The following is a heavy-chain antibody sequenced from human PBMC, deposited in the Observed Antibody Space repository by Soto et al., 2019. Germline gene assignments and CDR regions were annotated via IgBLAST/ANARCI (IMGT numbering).Heavy chain of an antibody. CDR2: IYHSGTT. Sequence: QVQLQESGPGLVKPSGTLSLTCAVSSGSINSSNWWSWVRQPPGKGLEWIGEIYHSGTTNYSPSLRIRVTISVDKSKNQFSLKLSSVTAADMAVYFCARVGRFCSGGSCSDQFDSWGQGTLVTVSS. J-gene: IGHJ4*02. CDR1: SGSINSSNW. D-gene: IGHD2-15*01. CDR3: ARVGRFCSGGSCSDQFDS. V-gene: IGHV4-4*02.